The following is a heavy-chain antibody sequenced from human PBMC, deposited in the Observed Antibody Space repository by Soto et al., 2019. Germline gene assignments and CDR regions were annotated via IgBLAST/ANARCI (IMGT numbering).Heavy chain of an antibody. V-gene: IGHV1-18*01. D-gene: IGHD3-10*01. Sequence: ASVKVSCKTAGYTFSAYDIYWVRQAPGQGLEWMRWIRTYNGDTNYAQKFQTRVTMTTDKSTDTAYMDLRSLTSDDTAIYYCARAGAAPYYYYGLDVWGQGTTVTVSS. J-gene: IGHJ6*02. CDR3: ARAGAAPYYYYGLDV. CDR1: GYTFSAYD. CDR2: IRTYNGDT.